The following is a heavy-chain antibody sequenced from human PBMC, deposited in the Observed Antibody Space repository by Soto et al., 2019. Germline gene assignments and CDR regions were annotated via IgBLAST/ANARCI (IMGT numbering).Heavy chain of an antibody. J-gene: IGHJ6*02. Sequence: ASVKVSCKASGYTFTSYGISWVRQAPGQGLEWMGWISAYNGNTNYAQKLQGRVTMTTDTSTSTAYMELRSLRSDDTAVYYCASPEVSYYYDSSGYNYYYYGMDVWGQGTTVTVSS. CDR2: ISAYNGNT. CDR1: GYTFTSYG. V-gene: IGHV1-18*01. D-gene: IGHD3-22*01. CDR3: ASPEVSYYYDSSGYNYYYYGMDV.